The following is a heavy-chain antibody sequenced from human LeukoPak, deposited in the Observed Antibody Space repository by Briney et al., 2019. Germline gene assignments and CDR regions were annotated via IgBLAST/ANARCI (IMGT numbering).Heavy chain of an antibody. V-gene: IGHV4-61*01. Sequence: SETLSLTCTVSGYSISSAYYWGWIRQPPGKGLEWIGYIYYSGSTNYNPSLKSRVTISVDTSKNQFSLKLSSVTAADTAVYYCARLCSIRWCLHDWFDPWGQGTLVTVSS. J-gene: IGHJ5*02. CDR3: ARLCSIRWCLHDWFDP. D-gene: IGHD2-21*01. CDR1: GYSISSAYY. CDR2: IYYSGST.